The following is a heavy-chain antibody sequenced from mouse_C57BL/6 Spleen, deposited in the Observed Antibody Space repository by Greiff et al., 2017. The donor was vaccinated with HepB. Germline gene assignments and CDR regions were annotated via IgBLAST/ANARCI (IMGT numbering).Heavy chain of an antibody. J-gene: IGHJ2*01. V-gene: IGHV5-17*01. CDR2: ISSGSSTI. D-gene: IGHD1-1*01. CDR3: ARFYYYGSSYFDY. Sequence: EVKLVESGGGLVKPGGSLKLSCAASGFTFSDYGMHWVRQAPEKGLEWVAYISSGSSTIYYADTVKGRFTISRDNAKNTLFLQMTSLRSEDTAMYYCARFYYYGSSYFDYWGQGTTLTVSS. CDR1: GFTFSDYG.